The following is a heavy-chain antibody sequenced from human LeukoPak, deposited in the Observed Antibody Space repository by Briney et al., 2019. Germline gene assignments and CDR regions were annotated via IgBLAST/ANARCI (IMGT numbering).Heavy chain of an antibody. CDR2: ISGSGGST. CDR3: AKHYYDSSGYYY. Sequence: PGGSLRLSCAASGFTFSSYAMSWVRQAPGKGLEWVSAISGSGGSTYYADSVKGRFTISRDNSKNTLYLQMNSLRSEDTAVYYCAKHYYDSSGYYYWGQGTLATVSS. CDR1: GFTFSSYA. D-gene: IGHD3-22*01. V-gene: IGHV3-23*01. J-gene: IGHJ4*02.